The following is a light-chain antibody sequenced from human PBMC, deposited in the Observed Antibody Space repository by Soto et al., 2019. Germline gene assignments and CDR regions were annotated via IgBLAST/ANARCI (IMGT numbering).Light chain of an antibody. Sequence: DIVMTQSPATLSVSPGERAALSCRASQSVSSNFAWYQHKPGQAPRLLIHGASTRATGIPARFSGSGSGTEFTLTISSLQSEDFAVYYCQQYHNWPPWTFGQGTKVEIK. CDR1: QSVSSN. CDR2: GAS. CDR3: QQYHNWPPWT. J-gene: IGKJ1*01. V-gene: IGKV3-15*01.